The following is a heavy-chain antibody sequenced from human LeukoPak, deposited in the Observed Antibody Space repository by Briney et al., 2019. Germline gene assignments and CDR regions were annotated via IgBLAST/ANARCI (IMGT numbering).Heavy chain of an antibody. D-gene: IGHD2-2*01. Sequence: GGSLRLSCAASGFTFSPYGMHWVRQAPGEGLEGVAVVSYDGSNKYYADSVKGRFTISRDNSKNTLYLQMNSLRAKDTAVYYCAKDRGSGYCSSTSCSNWFDPWGQGTLVTVSS. CDR1: GFTFSPYG. CDR2: VSYDGSNK. V-gene: IGHV3-30*18. J-gene: IGHJ5*02. CDR3: AKDRGSGYCSSTSCSNWFDP.